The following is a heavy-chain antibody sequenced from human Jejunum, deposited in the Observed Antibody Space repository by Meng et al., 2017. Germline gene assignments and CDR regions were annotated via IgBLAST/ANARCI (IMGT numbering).Heavy chain of an antibody. CDR2: VTGSGGST. J-gene: IGHJ3*02. Sequence: GGSLRLSCAASGFTFGSYDMSWVRQAPGKGLEWVSSVTGSGGSTFYADSVKGRFTISRDNSKHTLFLQMNSLRVEDTAVYYCASSSGWYFGAFDIWGQGTMVTVSS. CDR1: GFTFGSYD. V-gene: IGHV3-23*01. D-gene: IGHD6-19*01. CDR3: ASSSGWYFGAFDI.